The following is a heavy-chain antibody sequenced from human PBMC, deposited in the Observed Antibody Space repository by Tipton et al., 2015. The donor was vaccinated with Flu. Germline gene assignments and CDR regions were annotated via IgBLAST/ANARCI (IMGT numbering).Heavy chain of an antibody. J-gene: IGHJ4*02. Sequence: SLRLSCAASGFTFRTNGMHWVRQAPGKGLEWVANIRQDGGERYYVDSVKGRFTISRDNAKNSLFLQMNSPRAEDTAVYYCVRKGFGDYWGQGILVTVSS. D-gene: IGHD3-10*01. CDR1: GFTFRTNG. CDR2: IRQDGGER. CDR3: VRKGFGDY. V-gene: IGHV3-7*01.